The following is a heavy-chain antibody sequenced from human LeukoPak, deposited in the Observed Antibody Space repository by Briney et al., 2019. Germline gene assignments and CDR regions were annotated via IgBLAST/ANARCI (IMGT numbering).Heavy chain of an antibody. J-gene: IGHJ4*02. D-gene: IGHD2-15*01. CDR2: ISYDGSNK. CDR3: AKGEDYPRFDY. V-gene: IGHV3-30*18. CDR1: GFTFSSYG. Sequence: QSGGSLRLSCAASGFTFSSYGMHWVRQAPGKGLEWVAVISYDGSNKYYADSVKGRFTISRDNSKNMLYLQMNSLRAEDTAVYYCAKGEDYPRFDYWGQGTLVTVSS.